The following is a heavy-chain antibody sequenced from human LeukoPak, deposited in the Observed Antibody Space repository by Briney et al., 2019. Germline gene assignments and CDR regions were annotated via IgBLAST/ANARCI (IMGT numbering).Heavy chain of an antibody. J-gene: IGHJ4*02. Sequence: ASVKVSCKASGYTFTTYDINWVRQATGQGREWMGWMNPNSGNTGYAQKFQGRVTMTRNTSISTAYMEVSSLRSEDTAVYYCATALVPTAIDYWGQGTLVTVSS. CDR1: GYTFTTYD. V-gene: IGHV1-8*01. CDR2: MNPNSGNT. D-gene: IGHD2-2*01. CDR3: ATALVPTAIDY.